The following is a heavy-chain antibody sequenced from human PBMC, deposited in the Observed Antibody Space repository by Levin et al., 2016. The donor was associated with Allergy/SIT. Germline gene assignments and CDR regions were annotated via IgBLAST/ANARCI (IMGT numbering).Heavy chain of an antibody. CDR3: ARDRIEWETLSPSSD. V-gene: IGHV1-18*01. Sequence: WVRQAPGQGLEWMGWISPYQDNTNYAQNFQGRVTLTTDTSTNTAYMELRSLKSDDTAVYYCARDRIEWETLSPSSDWGQGTLVTVSS. D-gene: IGHD1-26*01. CDR2: ISPYQDNT. J-gene: IGHJ4*02.